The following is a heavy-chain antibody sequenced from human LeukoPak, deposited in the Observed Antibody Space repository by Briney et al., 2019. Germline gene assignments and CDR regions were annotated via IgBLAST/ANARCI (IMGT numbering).Heavy chain of an antibody. V-gene: IGHV4-39*07. Sequence: PSETLSLTCNVSGVSISNNNYFWAWIRQPPGKDLEWLGSIFYTGTAYYNPSLERPVTMSVDPSKNQFSLKVTSVMAADTAMYFCASVVCGGYNVYYFNFWGQGTLVTVSS. J-gene: IGHJ4*02. CDR1: GVSISNNNYF. CDR2: IFYTGTA. CDR3: ASVVCGGYNVYYFNF. D-gene: IGHD5-24*01.